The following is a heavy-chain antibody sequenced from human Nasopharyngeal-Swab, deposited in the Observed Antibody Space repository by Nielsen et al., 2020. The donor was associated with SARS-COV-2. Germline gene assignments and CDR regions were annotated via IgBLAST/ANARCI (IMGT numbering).Heavy chain of an antibody. D-gene: IGHD6-13*01. CDR2: ISSSGSTI. V-gene: IGHV3-11*01. CDR1: GFTFSDYY. Sequence: GESLKICCAASGFTFSDYYMSWIRQAPGKGLEWVSYISSSGSTIYYADSVKGRFTISRDNAKNSLYLQMNSLSAEDTAVYYCAREFPAGTRANYWGQGTLVTVSS. CDR3: AREFPAGTRANY. J-gene: IGHJ4*02.